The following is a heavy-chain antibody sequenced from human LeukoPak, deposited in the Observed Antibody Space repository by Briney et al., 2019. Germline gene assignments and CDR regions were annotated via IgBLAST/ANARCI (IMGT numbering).Heavy chain of an antibody. CDR2: IYYSGSA. Sequence: KASETLSLSCTVSGGSVSSGTYCWSWIRQPPGKGLEWIGYIYYSGSAHYNPSLRSRVTISVDTSKNQFSLKLSSVTVAEPAVYFSAGLSPHGGNSFYYWDQGALVAVSS. J-gene: IGHJ4*02. CDR3: AGLSPHGGNSFYY. D-gene: IGHD4-23*01. CDR1: GGSVSSGTYC. V-gene: IGHV4-61*01.